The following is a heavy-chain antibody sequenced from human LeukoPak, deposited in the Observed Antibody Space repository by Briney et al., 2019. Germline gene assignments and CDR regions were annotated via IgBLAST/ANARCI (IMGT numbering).Heavy chain of an antibody. V-gene: IGHV4-59*11. CDR2: IYYSGST. J-gene: IGHJ5*02. D-gene: IGHD3-9*01. CDR1: GGSISNHF. Sequence: PSETLSLTCTVSGGSISNHFWSWIRQSPGKGLEWIGYIYYSGSTNYNPSLKSRVTISLDTSKNQFSLKLSSVTAADTAVYYCARGVLYYDILTGYYKWFDPWGQGTLVTVSS. CDR3: ARGVLYYDILTGYYKWFDP.